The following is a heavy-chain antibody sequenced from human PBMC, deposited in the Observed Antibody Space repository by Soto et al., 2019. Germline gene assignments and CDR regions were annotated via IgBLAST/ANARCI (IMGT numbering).Heavy chain of an antibody. CDR1: GFTFRSYS. CDR3: ARDPTAYSSSWHRPLDY. V-gene: IGHV3-21*01. Sequence: GGSLRRSCSASGFTFRSYSMNWVRQAAGEGLEWVSSISSSSSYIYYADSVKGRFTISRDNAKNSLYLQMNSLRAEDTAVYYCARDPTAYSSSWHRPLDYWGQGTLVTVSS. J-gene: IGHJ4*02. CDR2: ISSSSSYI. D-gene: IGHD6-13*01.